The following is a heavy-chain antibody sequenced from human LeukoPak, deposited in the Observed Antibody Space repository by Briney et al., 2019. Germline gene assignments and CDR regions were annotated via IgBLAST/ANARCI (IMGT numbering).Heavy chain of an antibody. V-gene: IGHV3-23*01. CDR1: GFTFSSYA. CDR2: ISGSGGST. CDR3: AKAGSSSGYPY. Sequence: GGSLRLSCAASGFTFSSYAMSWVRQAPGKGLEWVSAISGSGGSTYYADSVKGRFTISRDNSKNSLYLQMNSLRAEDTAVYDCAKAGSSSGYPYWGQGTLVTVSS. D-gene: IGHD6-13*01. J-gene: IGHJ4*02.